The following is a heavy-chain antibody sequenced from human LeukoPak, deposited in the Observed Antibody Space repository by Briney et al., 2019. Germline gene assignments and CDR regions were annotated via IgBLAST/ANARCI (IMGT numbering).Heavy chain of an antibody. CDR2: INHSGST. D-gene: IGHD3-10*01. J-gene: IGHJ4*02. CDR1: GGSFSGYY. Sequence: SETLSLTCAVYGGSFSGYYWSWIRQPPGKGLEWIGEINHSGSTNYNPSLKSRVTISVDTSKNQFSLKLSSVTAADTAVYYCARRGVRVTMVRGAKAEVGYFDYWGQGTLVTVSS. V-gene: IGHV4-34*01. CDR3: ARRGVRVTMVRGAKAEVGYFDY.